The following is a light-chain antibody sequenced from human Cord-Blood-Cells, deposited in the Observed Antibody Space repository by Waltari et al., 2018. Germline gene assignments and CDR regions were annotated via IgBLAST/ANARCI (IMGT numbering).Light chain of an antibody. J-gene: IGKJ1*01. CDR2: WAS. V-gene: IGKV4-1*01. CDR1: QSVLYSSNNKNY. CDR3: QQYYSTPPT. Sequence: DIVMTQSPDSLAVSLGERATINYKSSQSVLYSSNNKNYLAWYQQKPGQPPKLLIYWASTRESGVPDRFSGSGSRTDFTLTISSLQAEDVAVYYCQQYYSTPPTFGQGTKVEIK.